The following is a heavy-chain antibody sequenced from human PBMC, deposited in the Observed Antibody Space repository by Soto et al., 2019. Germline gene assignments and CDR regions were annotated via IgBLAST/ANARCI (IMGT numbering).Heavy chain of an antibody. CDR2: ISSSGSTI. V-gene: IGHV3-11*01. CDR1: GFTFSDYY. Sequence: QVQLVESGGGLVKPGGSLRLSCAASGFTFSDYYMSWIRQAPGKGLEWVSYISSSGSTIYYADSVKGRFTISRDNAKNALDLQMNRLRGEDTAVYYCARKPYSSSWSDYWGQGTLVTVSS. D-gene: IGHD6-13*01. J-gene: IGHJ4*02. CDR3: ARKPYSSSWSDY.